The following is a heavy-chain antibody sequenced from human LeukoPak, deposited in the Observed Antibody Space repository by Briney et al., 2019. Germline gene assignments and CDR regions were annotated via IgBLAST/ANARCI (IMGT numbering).Heavy chain of an antibody. Sequence: PSETLSLTCAVSGXSISSSTWWTWVRQPPGNGLAWIGEVFYSGSTNSNPSLKSRLTMSVDESKHEFSLKLTSVTAADTAVYYCASGGLVSRYLDHWGQGTLVTVSP. CDR2: VFYSGST. V-gene: IGHV4-4*02. J-gene: IGHJ4*02. CDR1: GXSISSSTW. D-gene: IGHD3-9*01. CDR3: ASGGLVSRYLDH.